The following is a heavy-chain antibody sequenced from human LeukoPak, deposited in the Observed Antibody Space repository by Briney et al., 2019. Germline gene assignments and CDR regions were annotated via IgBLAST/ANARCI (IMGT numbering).Heavy chain of an antibody. V-gene: IGHV1-24*01. CDR3: ATELRDSSGYVDY. J-gene: IGHJ4*02. Sequence: ASVNVSCKVSGYTLTELSMHWVRQAPGKGREWMGGFDPEDGETIYAQKFQGRVTMTEDTSTDTAYMELSSLRSEDTAVYYCATELRDSSGYVDYWGQGTLVTVSS. D-gene: IGHD3-22*01. CDR1: GYTLTELS. CDR2: FDPEDGET.